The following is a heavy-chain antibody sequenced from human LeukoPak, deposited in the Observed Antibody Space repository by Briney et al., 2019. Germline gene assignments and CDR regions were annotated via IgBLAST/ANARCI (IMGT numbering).Heavy chain of an antibody. CDR2: ISGMGHDI. V-gene: IGHV3-11*01. Sequence: GGSLRLSCLVSGLSFSDSYMTWIRQTPGMGLESLAYISGMGHDIYYADSVKGRFTISRDNAKNSLYLQMNSLRPEDAALYYCSTGPRSLPYWGPGTLVTVSS. J-gene: IGHJ4*01. CDR1: GLSFSDSY. D-gene: IGHD4-23*01. CDR3: STGPRSLPY.